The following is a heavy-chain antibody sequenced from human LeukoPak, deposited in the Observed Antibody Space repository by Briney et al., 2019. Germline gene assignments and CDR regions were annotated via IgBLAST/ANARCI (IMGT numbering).Heavy chain of an antibody. D-gene: IGHD3-22*01. CDR3: ARERGAYYYDSSGYHYAGDAFDI. V-gene: IGHV4-61*02. Sequence: PSETLSLTCTVSGGSISSGSYYWSWIRQPAGTGLEWIGRIYTSGSTNYNPSLKSRVTISVDTSKNQLSLKLSSVTAADTAVYYCARERGAYYYDSSGYHYAGDAFDIWGQGTMVTVSS. J-gene: IGHJ3*02. CDR2: IYTSGST. CDR1: GGSISSGSYY.